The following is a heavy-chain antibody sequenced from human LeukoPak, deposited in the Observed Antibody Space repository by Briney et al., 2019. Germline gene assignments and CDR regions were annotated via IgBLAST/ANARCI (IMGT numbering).Heavy chain of an antibody. Sequence: GGSLRLSCVVSGFSLRTYAMSWVRQAPGKGLEWVTTIRGGGFSRYYADSVKGRVSISRDDSKNTVSLEVDNLGVEDTAIYYCAKHKGGGLGNDAFDMWGPGTVLIVSS. CDR3: AKHKGGGLGNDAFDM. CDR2: IRGGGFSR. CDR1: GFSLRTYA. D-gene: IGHD2-15*01. J-gene: IGHJ3*02. V-gene: IGHV3-23*01.